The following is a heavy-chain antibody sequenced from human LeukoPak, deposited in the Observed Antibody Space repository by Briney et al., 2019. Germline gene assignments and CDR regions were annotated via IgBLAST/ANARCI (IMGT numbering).Heavy chain of an antibody. J-gene: IGHJ6*02. V-gene: IGHV1-2*04. CDR2: INPNSGGT. CDR3: ARVYGDYVTRDYGMDV. D-gene: IGHD4-17*01. CDR1: GYTFTGYY. Sequence: ASVKVSCKASGYTFTGYYMHWVRQAPGQGLEWMGWINPNSGGTNYAQKFQGWVTMTRDTSISTAYMELSRLRSDDTAVYYCARVYGDYVTRDYGMDVWGQGTTVTVSS.